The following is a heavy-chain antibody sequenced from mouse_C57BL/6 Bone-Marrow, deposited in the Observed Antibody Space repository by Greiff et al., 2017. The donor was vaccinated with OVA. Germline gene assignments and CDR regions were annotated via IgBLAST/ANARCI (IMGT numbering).Heavy chain of an antibody. CDR3: APYYGSSYEDAMDY. CDR2: IDPANGNT. J-gene: IGHJ4*01. V-gene: IGHV14-3*01. D-gene: IGHD1-1*01. Sequence: VQLKESVAELVRPGASVKLSCTASGFNIKNTYMHWVKQRPEQGLEWIGRIDPANGNTKYAPKFQGKATITADTSSNTAYLQLSSLTSEDTAIYYGAPYYGSSYEDAMDYWGQGTSVTVSS. CDR1: GFNIKNTY.